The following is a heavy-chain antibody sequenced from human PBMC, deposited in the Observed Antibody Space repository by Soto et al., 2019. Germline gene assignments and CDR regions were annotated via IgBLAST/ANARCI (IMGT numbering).Heavy chain of an antibody. Sequence: QVQLQESGPGLVKPSETLSLTCTVSGGSISSYYWSWIRQSPGKGLEWIGYIYYSGSTKYNPSLQSRVTISVDTSKNQLSLKLSSVTAADTAVYYCARCRFDTAVAWYYWGKGTLVTVSS. V-gene: IGHV4-59*01. CDR3: ARCRFDTAVAWYY. CDR1: GGSISSYY. D-gene: IGHD5-18*01. J-gene: IGHJ4*02. CDR2: IYYSGST.